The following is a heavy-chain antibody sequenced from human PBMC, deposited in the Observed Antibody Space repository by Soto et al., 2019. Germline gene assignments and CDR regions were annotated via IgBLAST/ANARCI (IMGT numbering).Heavy chain of an antibody. D-gene: IGHD6-6*01. Sequence: GVSLRLSCAASGFTFSSYAMSWVRQAPGKGLEWVSAISGSGGSTYYADSVKGRFTISRDNSKNTLYLQMNSLRAEDTAVYYCAKVEYSSPEYYLDYWGQGTLVTVSS. J-gene: IGHJ4*02. CDR3: AKVEYSSPEYYLDY. CDR2: ISGSGGST. CDR1: GFTFSSYA. V-gene: IGHV3-23*01.